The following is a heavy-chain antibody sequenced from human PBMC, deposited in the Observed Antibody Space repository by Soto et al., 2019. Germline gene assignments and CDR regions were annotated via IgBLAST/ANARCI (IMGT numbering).Heavy chain of an antibody. V-gene: IGHV3-23*01. CDR1: GFTFSSYA. J-gene: IGHJ4*02. D-gene: IGHD3-10*01. CDR2: ISGSGGST. CDR3: AKDGLFGGYYFDY. Sequence: EVQLLESEGGLVQPGGSLRLSCAASGFTFSSYAMSWVRQAPGKGLEWVSAISGSGGSTYYADSVKGRFTISRDNSKNTLYLQMNSLRAEDTVVYYCAKDGLFGGYYFDYWGQGTLVTVSS.